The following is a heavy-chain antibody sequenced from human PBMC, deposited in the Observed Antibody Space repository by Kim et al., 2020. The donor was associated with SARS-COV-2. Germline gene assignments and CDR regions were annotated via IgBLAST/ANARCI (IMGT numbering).Heavy chain of an antibody. D-gene: IGHD3-10*01. Sequence: RVTISVDTSKNQFSLKLSSVTAADTAVYYCARAPYYYGSGSSTYYGMDVWGQGTTVTVSS. V-gene: IGHV4-34*01. J-gene: IGHJ6*02. CDR3: ARAPYYYGSGSSTYYGMDV.